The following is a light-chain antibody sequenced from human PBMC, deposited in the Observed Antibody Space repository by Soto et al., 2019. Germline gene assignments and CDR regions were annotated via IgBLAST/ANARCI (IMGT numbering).Light chain of an antibody. CDR2: GAS. J-gene: IGKJ4*01. V-gene: IGKV3-20*01. CDR3: QQARSFPLT. CDR1: QSVSSSY. Sequence: EIVLTQSPGTLSLSPGERATLSCRASQSVSSSYLAWYQQKPGQAPSLLIYGASTRATGIPDRFSGSGSGTDFTLTISRLEPEDFAVFYCQQARSFPLTFGGGTKVDIK.